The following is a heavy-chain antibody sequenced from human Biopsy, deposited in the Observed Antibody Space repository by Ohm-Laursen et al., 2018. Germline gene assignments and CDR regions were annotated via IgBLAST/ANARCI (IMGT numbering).Heavy chain of an antibody. J-gene: IGHJ4*02. CDR2: INCKTGAT. V-gene: IGHV1-2*02. D-gene: IGHD2-8*01. CDR3: ARDPLNGHKHFDY. CDR1: SYTFTDYN. Sequence: SVKVSCKASSYTFTDYNIHWMRQAPGQGLEWLGDINCKTGATNYAQKFQGTVTMTRDTSISTAYLALGSLRSADTAIYYCARDPLNGHKHFDYWGQGSLVTVSS.